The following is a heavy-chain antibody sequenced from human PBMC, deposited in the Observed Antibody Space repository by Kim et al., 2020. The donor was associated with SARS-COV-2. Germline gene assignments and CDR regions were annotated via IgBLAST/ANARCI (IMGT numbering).Heavy chain of an antibody. V-gene: IGHV3-43*01. CDR2: ISWDGGST. D-gene: IGHD6-13*01. CDR1: GFTFDDYT. Sequence: GGSLRLSCAASGFTFDDYTMHWVRQAPGKGLEWVSLISWDGGSTYYADSVKGRFTISRDNSKNSLYLQMNSLRTEDTALYYCAKDMGAAAGIYGMDVWGQGTTVTVSS. J-gene: IGHJ6*02. CDR3: AKDMGAAAGIYGMDV.